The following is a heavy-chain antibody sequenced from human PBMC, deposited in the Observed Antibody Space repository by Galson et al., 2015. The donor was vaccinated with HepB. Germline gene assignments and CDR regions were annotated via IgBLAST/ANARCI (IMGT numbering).Heavy chain of an antibody. V-gene: IGHV4-61*02. J-gene: IGHJ4*02. D-gene: IGHD2-8*02. CDR2: IYFSGST. CDR3: ARSTWYYFDY. CDR1: GGSISRGTYY. Sequence: TLSLTCTVSGGSISRGTYYWSWIRQPAGKGLEWIGRIYFSGSTNYNPSLKSRVTMSLDTSKNQFSLKLSSVTAADAAVCYCARSTWYYFDYWDQGTLVTVSS.